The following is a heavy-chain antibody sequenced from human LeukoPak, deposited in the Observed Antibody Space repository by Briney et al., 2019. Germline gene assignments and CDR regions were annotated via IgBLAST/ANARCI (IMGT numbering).Heavy chain of an antibody. J-gene: IGHJ4*02. CDR1: GFTFSSQN. CDR3: VKNGWLDY. V-gene: IGHV3-21*06. D-gene: IGHD6-19*01. Sequence: NPGGSLRLSCAASGFTFSSQNMNWARQAPGKGLEGVAYISTSGDSTKYADSVEGRFTISRDNAENSLYLLMNSLRVEDTAVYYCVKNGWLDYWGQGILVTVSS. CDR2: ISTSGDST.